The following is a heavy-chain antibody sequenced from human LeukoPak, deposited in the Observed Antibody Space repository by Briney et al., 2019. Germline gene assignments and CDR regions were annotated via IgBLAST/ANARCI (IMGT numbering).Heavy chain of an antibody. D-gene: IGHD6-19*01. Sequence: GGSLRLSCAASGFTFSNHYMHWVRQAPGKGLVSVSRIDPNGRYTSYADSVKGRFTISRDNAKNTLYLQMNTLGAEDTALYYCVRGSTDWNGMDVWVQGTTVTVSS. CDR2: IDPNGRYT. J-gene: IGHJ6*02. CDR1: GFTFSNHY. CDR3: VRGSTDWNGMDV. V-gene: IGHV3-74*01.